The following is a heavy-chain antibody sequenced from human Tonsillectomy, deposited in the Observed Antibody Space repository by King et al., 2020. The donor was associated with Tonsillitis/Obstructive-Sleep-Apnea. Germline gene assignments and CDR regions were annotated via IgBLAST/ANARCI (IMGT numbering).Heavy chain of an antibody. J-gene: IGHJ4*02. Sequence: VQLVESGGGAVQPGRSLRLSCAASGFKFSSYALHWVRQAPGKGLEWVSFISYDGSNKYYADSVKGRFTISRDNSKNTLYLQMNSLRAEDTAVSYCARSIQGWHYFDYWGQGTLVTVSS. D-gene: IGHD6-19*01. CDR2: ISYDGSNK. CDR1: GFKFSSYA. V-gene: IGHV3-30*04. CDR3: ARSIQGWHYFDY.